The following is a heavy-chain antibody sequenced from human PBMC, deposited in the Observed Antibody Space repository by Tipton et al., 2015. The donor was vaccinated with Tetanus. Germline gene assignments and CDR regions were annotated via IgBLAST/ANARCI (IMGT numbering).Heavy chain of an antibody. CDR3: ARGPFRPRVVDAFDI. CDR2: IYYSGST. D-gene: IGHD2-15*01. CDR1: GGSISSGGYY. Sequence: TLSLTCTVSGGSISSGGYYWSWIRQHPGKGLEWIGYIYYSGSTYYNPSLKSRVTISVDTSKNQFSLKLGSVTAADTAVYYCARGPFRPRVVDAFDIWGQGTMVTVSS. J-gene: IGHJ3*02. V-gene: IGHV4-31*03.